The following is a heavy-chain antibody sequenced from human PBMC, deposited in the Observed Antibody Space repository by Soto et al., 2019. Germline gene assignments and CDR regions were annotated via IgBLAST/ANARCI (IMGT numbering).Heavy chain of an antibody. Sequence: QVQLQESGPGLVKPSETLSLTCTVSGGSISNYYWSWIRQPPGKGLEWIGYIYYSGSTNSNPSLKSRVTMSVDTSKNQFSLNLSSVTAADTAVYYCARHLFRGNWFDPWGQGTLVTVSS. D-gene: IGHD2-21*01. J-gene: IGHJ5*02. V-gene: IGHV4-59*08. CDR2: IYYSGST. CDR1: GGSISNYY. CDR3: ARHLFRGNWFDP.